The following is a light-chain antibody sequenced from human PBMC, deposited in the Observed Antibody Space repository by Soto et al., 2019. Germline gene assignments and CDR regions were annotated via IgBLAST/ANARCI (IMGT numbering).Light chain of an antibody. J-gene: IGLJ2*01. V-gene: IGLV1-44*01. CDR3: AAWDDSLNDVV. CDR2: SNN. CDR1: SSNIGRNT. Sequence: QSVLTQPPSASGTPGQRVTISCSGSSSNIGRNTVNWYQQLPGAAPKLLIYSNNQRPSGVPDRFSGSKSGTSASLAISGLQSEDEADYYCAAWDDSLNDVVFGGGTKVTVL.